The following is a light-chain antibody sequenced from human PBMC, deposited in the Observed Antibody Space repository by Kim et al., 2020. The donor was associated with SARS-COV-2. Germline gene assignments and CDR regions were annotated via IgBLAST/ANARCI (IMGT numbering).Light chain of an antibody. CDR1: QSLVHSDGSTY. CDR3: MQATNQPPLT. CDR2: RVS. Sequence: DVVMTQSPLFLPVTLGQPASISCRSSQSLVHSDGSTYLNWFQQRPGQSPRRLVYRVSQRDSGVTARFSGSGSCTDFTLNISSVLADDVCVYYCMQATNQPPLTFGQGTKVDIK. V-gene: IGKV2-30*02. J-gene: IGKJ1*01.